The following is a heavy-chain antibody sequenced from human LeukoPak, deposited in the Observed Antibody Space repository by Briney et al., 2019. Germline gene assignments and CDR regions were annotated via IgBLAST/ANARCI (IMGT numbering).Heavy chain of an antibody. CDR3: AKTGGIGITVAH. Sequence: GRSLRLSCAASGFTFDDYTMHWVRQAPGKGLEWVSGISWNSGSIGYADSVKGRFTISRDNSKNTLYLQMNSLRAEDTAVYYCAKTGGIGITVAHWGQGTLVTVSS. CDR2: ISWNSGSI. D-gene: IGHD6-19*01. J-gene: IGHJ4*02. CDR1: GFTFDDYT. V-gene: IGHV3-9*01.